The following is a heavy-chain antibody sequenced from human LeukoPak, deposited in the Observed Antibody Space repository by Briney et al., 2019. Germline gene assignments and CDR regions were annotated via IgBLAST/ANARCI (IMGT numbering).Heavy chain of an antibody. CDR2: VNQGGTEK. J-gene: IGHJ4*02. CDR1: GFTFSSQW. V-gene: IGHV3-7*03. D-gene: IGHD1-26*01. Sequence: QTGGSLRLSCAASGFTFSSQWMSWVRQAPGKGLEWVANVNQGGTEKYYVDSVKGRFTISRDNAENSLYLQMNSLRAEDTAVYYCAKDIRVGATQFGYWGQGTLVTVSS. CDR3: AKDIRVGATQFGY.